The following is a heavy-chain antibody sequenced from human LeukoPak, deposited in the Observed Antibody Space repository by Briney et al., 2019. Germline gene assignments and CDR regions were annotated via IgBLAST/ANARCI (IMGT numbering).Heavy chain of an antibody. Sequence: PGGSLRLSCAASGFTFSNYAMTWVRQAPGKGLEWVSAISGSGVSTYYADSVKGRFTISRDNSKNTLYLQMNSLRAEDTAVFYCAKSSGDFWRAYYMGGQGTLVTVSS. CDR2: ISGSGVST. V-gene: IGHV3-23*01. J-gene: IGHJ4*02. CDR3: AKSSGDFWRAYYM. D-gene: IGHD3-3*01. CDR1: GFTFSNYA.